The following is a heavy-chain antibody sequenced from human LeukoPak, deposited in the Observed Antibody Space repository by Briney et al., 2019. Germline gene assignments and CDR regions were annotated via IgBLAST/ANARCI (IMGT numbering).Heavy chain of an antibody. V-gene: IGHV3-74*03. CDR1: GFSFSSYW. CDR2: ISPDGSSA. CDR3: ARDELRGMDV. J-gene: IGHJ6*02. Sequence: PGGSLRLSCAASGFSFSSYWMHWVRQAPGKGLVWVARISPDGSSALSADSVRGRFTISRDNADNTLYLQLNSLRAEDTAVYYCARDELRGMDVWGQGTTVTVSS. D-gene: IGHD1-7*01.